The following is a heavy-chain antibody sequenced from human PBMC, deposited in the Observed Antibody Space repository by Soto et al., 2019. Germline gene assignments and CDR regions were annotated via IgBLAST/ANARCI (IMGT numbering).Heavy chain of an antibody. CDR1: GGSISSYY. D-gene: IGHD2-21*01. Sequence: SETLSLTCTVSGGSISSYYWSWIRQPPGKGLEWIGYIYYSGSTNYNPSLKSRVTLSVDTSKNQFSLKLSSVTAADTAVYYCAREDSLSWFDPWGQGTLVTVSS. J-gene: IGHJ5*02. V-gene: IGHV4-59*01. CDR3: AREDSLSWFDP. CDR2: IYYSGST.